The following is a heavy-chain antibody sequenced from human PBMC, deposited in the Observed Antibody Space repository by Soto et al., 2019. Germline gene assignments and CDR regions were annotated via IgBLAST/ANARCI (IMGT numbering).Heavy chain of an antibody. CDR2: IDPSDSYT. CDR3: ARHRPSSSWYLLVGMDV. D-gene: IGHD6-13*01. V-gene: IGHV5-10-1*01. Sequence: GESLNICCKGSGYSFTSYWISGVRQMPGKGLEWMGRIDPSDSYTNYSPSFQGHVTISADKSISTAYLQWSSLKASDTAMYYCARHRPSSSWYLLVGMDVWGQGTTVTVS. J-gene: IGHJ6*02. CDR1: GYSFTSYW.